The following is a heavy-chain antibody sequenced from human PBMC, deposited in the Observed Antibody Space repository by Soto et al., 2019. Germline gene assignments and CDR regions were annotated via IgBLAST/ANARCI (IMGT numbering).Heavy chain of an antibody. CDR3: ARARLGVPEGYFDY. Sequence: SETLSLTCTVSGGSISSYYWSWIRQPPGKGLEWIGYIYYSGSTNYNPSLKSRVTISVDTSKNQFSLKLSSVTAADTAVYYCARARLGVPEGYFDYWGQGTLVTVSS. V-gene: IGHV4-59*01. J-gene: IGHJ4*02. D-gene: IGHD1-1*01. CDR2: IYYSGST. CDR1: GGSISSYY.